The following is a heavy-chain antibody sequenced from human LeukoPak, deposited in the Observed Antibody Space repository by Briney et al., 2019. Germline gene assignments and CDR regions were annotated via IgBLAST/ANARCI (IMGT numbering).Heavy chain of an antibody. CDR1: GGSISSYY. J-gene: IGHJ4*02. CDR2: INHSGST. D-gene: IGHD3-3*01. V-gene: IGHV4-34*01. Sequence: SETLSLTCTVSGGSISSYYWSWIRQPPGKGLEWIGEINHSGSTNYNPSLKSRVTISVDTSKNQFSLKLSSVTAADTAVYYCARARIFGVPWDYWGQGTLVTVSS. CDR3: ARARIFGVPWDY.